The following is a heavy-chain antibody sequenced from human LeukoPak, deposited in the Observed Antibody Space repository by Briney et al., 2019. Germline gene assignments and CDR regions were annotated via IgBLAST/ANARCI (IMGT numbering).Heavy chain of an antibody. D-gene: IGHD3-10*01. CDR3: ARDEALNARNYYGSGSYHPGGMDV. Sequence: GGSLRLSCAASGFTFSGSAMHWVRQASGKGLEWVGRIRSKANSYATAYAASVKGRFTISRDDSKNTAYLQMNSLKTEDTAVYYCARDEALNARNYYGSGSYHPGGMDVWGQGTTVTVSS. CDR2: IRSKANSYAT. V-gene: IGHV3-73*01. J-gene: IGHJ6*02. CDR1: GFTFSGSA.